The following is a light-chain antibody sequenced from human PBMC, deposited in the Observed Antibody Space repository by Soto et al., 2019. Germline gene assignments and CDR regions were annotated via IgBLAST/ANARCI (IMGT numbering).Light chain of an antibody. CDR2: GNH. J-gene: IGLJ2*01. V-gene: IGLV1-40*01. Sequence: QSVLTQPPSVSGAPGQGVTISCTGGSSNIGAGYDVHWYQHLPGTSPKLLIYGNHNRPSGVPDRFSGSKSGTSASLAITDLQAEDEADYYCQSYDSSLSALVFGGGTKLTVL. CDR3: QSYDSSLSALV. CDR1: SSNIGAGYD.